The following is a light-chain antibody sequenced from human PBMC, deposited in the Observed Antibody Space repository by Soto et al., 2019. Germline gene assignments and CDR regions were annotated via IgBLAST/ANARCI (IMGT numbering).Light chain of an antibody. CDR1: QSVSSN. V-gene: IGKV3-15*01. J-gene: IGKJ1*01. CDR3: QQYSNWPRT. CDR2: GAS. Sequence: EIVMTQSPATLSVSPGERATLSCMASQSVSSNLAWYQQKPGQAPRLLIYGASTRATGIPARFSGSGSGTEFTLTISSLQSEDFAVYYCQQYSNWPRTCGQGTKGDIK.